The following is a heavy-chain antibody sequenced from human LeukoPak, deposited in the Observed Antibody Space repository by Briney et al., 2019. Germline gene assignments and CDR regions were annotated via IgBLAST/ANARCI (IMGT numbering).Heavy chain of an antibody. Sequence: ASVKVSCKAFGATLNIGHAFIWARQAPGQGLQWMGRIIPFLGEVNHAQNFQGRVSFTADKSTATMYMEMKGLSLDDTAIYYCSPCGHAYDWFGPWGQGTLVTVSS. CDR1: GATLNIGHA. V-gene: IGHV1-69*04. CDR2: IIPFLGEV. D-gene: IGHD5-12*01. CDR3: SPCGHAYDWFGP. J-gene: IGHJ5*02.